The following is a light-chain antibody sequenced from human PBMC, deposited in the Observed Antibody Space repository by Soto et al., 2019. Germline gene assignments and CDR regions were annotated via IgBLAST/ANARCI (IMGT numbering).Light chain of an antibody. J-gene: IGLJ1*01. CDR2: DVT. CDR1: SSDVGGYNS. Sequence: QSFLTQPASVSVSPGRSITISCTGTSSDVGGYNSVSWYRHDPGKAPKLMIYDVTNRPSGVSNRFSGSKSGNTASLTISGLQAEDEADYYCSSFTSSITHVFGTGTKVTVL. CDR3: SSFTSSITHV. V-gene: IGLV2-14*01.